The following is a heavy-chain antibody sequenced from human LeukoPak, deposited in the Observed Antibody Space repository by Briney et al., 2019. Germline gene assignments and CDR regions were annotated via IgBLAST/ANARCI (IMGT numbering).Heavy chain of an antibody. J-gene: IGHJ3*02. CDR2: IYYSGST. Sequence: SETLSLTCTVSGGSISSSSYYWGWIRQPPGKGLEWIGSIYYSGSTYYNPSLKSRVTISVDTSKNQFSLKLSSVTAADTAVYYCARDPDPYYYDSSGYYEARDAFDIWGQGTMVTVSS. CDR3: ARDPDPYYYDSSGYYEARDAFDI. CDR1: GGSISSSSYY. V-gene: IGHV4-39*07. D-gene: IGHD3-22*01.